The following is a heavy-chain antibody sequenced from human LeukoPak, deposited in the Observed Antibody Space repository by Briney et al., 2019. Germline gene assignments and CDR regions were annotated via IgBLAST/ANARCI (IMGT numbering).Heavy chain of an antibody. J-gene: IGHJ4*02. V-gene: IGHV3-74*01. CDR3: ARGGPYSSSSLDY. D-gene: IGHD6-6*01. Sequence: GGSLRLSCAASGFTFSNSWMYWVRQTPDKGLVWVSRIKYDGSSTVYADSVKGRFTISRDNAKNTLDLQMNSLKAEDTAVYYCARGGPYSSSSLDYWGQGTLVTVSS. CDR2: IKYDGSST. CDR1: GFTFSNSW.